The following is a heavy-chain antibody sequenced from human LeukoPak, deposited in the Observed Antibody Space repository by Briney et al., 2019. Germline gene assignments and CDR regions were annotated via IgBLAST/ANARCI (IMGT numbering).Heavy chain of an antibody. J-gene: IGHJ4*02. CDR1: GGSISNYY. Sequence: PSETLSLTCTVSGGSISNYYWSWIRQPPGKGLDWIGYIYYSGSTNYSPSFKSRVTISIDTSKNQFSLKLSSVTAADTAVYYCARQPVLGYYDSSGGYYFDYWGQGTLVTVSS. CDR2: IYYSGST. V-gene: IGHV4-59*08. CDR3: ARQPVLGYYDSSGGYYFDY. D-gene: IGHD3-22*01.